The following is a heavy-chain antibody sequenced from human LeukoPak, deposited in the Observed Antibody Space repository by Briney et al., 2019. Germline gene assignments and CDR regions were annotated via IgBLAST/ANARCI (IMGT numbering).Heavy chain of an antibody. J-gene: IGHJ4*02. Sequence: PGGSLRLSCAASGFTFSSYAMSWVRQAPGKGLEWVSAISGSGGSTYYADSVKGRFTISRDNSKNTLYLQMNSLRAEDTAVYYYAKARAGYNSYYFDYWCQGTLVTVSS. D-gene: IGHD5-24*01. CDR3: AKARAGYNSYYFDY. CDR1: GFTFSSYA. V-gene: IGHV3-23*01. CDR2: ISGSGGST.